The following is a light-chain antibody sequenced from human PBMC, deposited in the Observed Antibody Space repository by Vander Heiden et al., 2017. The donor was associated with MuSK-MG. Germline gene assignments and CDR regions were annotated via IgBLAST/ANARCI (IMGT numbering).Light chain of an antibody. CDR2: AAS. CDR1: QGIRND. CDR3: RQHNNYPWT. V-gene: IGKV1-17*01. J-gene: IGKJ1*01. Sequence: DIQMTQSPSSLSESVGNRVTISCRASQGIRNDLGWYQQKPGKAPKRLIYAASSLQSGVPSRFSGRRSWAEFTLTINSLQPEDFAAYYYRQHNNYPWTFGQGTKVEIK.